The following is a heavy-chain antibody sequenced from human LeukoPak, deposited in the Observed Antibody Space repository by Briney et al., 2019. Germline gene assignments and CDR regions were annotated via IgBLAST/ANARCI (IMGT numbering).Heavy chain of an antibody. Sequence: SETLSLTCTVSGGPFSSYYWIWIRQPAGKGLEWIGRIYTSGSTNYNPSLKSRVTMSVDTSKNQFSLKLSSVTAADTAVYYCAREGGANRPLDYWGQGTLVTVSS. CDR1: GGPFSSYY. CDR3: AREGGANRPLDY. V-gene: IGHV4-4*07. J-gene: IGHJ4*02. CDR2: IYTSGST. D-gene: IGHD4/OR15-4a*01.